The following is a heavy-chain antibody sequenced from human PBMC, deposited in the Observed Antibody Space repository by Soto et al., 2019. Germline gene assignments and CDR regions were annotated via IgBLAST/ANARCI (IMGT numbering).Heavy chain of an antibody. D-gene: IGHD3-10*01. CDR1: GGSISSGGYS. CDR3: ARARVNTMVRGVPDYFDY. CDR2: IYHSGST. J-gene: IGHJ4*02. Sequence: QLQLQESGSGLVKPSQTLSLTCAVSGGSISSGGYSWSWIRQPPGKGLEWIGYIYHSGSTYYNPSLKSRVTISVDRSKNQFSLKLSSVTAADTAVYYCARARVNTMVRGVPDYFDYWGQGTLVTVSS. V-gene: IGHV4-30-2*01.